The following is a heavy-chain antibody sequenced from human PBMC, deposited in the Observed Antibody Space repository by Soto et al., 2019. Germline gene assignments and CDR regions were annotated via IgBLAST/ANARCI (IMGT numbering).Heavy chain of an antibody. J-gene: IGHJ2*01. CDR2: IYYSGST. D-gene: IGHD4-17*01. CDR1: GGSISSGGYS. CDR3: ARGDDYGDDGYFDV. V-gene: IGHV4-31*03. Sequence: QVQLQESGPGLVKPSQTLSLTCTVSGGSISSGGYSWSWIRQHPAKGLEWIGYIYYSGSTYYNPSLQSRVTISVDTSKNQFSLKLSSVTAADTAVYYCARGDDYGDDGYFDVWGRGTLVTVSS.